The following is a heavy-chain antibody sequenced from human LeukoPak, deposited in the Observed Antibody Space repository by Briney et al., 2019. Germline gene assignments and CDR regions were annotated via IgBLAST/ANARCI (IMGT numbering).Heavy chain of an antibody. D-gene: IGHD3-3*01. CDR1: GFTFSSYS. CDR2: ISSSSSYI. J-gene: IGHJ4*02. Sequence: GGSLRLSCAASGFTFSSYSMNWVRQAPGKGLEWVSSISSSSSYIYYADSVKGRFTISRDNAKNSLYLQMNSLRAEDTAVYYCATSTRYDFWSGYLFDYWGQGTLVTVSS. CDR3: ATSTRYDFWSGYLFDY. V-gene: IGHV3-21*01.